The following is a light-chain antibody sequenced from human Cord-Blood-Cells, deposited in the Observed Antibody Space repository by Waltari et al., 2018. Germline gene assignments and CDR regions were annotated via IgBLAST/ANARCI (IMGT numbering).Light chain of an antibody. Sequence: EIVMTQSPATLSVSLGERATLSFRASQSVRSNLAGYQQKPGQAPRLLIYGASTMATGIPARFSGNGSGTEFTLTISSLQSEDFAVYYCQQYNNCPAWTFGQGTKVEIK. CDR1: QSVRSN. CDR2: GAS. V-gene: IGKV3-15*01. J-gene: IGKJ1*01. CDR3: QQYNNCPAWT.